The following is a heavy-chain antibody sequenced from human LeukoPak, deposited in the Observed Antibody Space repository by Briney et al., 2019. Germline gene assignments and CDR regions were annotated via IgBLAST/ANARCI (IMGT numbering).Heavy chain of an antibody. D-gene: IGHD3-10*01. CDR3: TAKYYYNSGSFFPYYYSKMDV. CDR2: IKRYTDGGTT. V-gene: IGHV3-15*01. Sequence: PGGSLRLSCAASGFTFSNAWMNWVRQAPGRGLEWVARIKRYTDGGTTEYAAPVKGRFTISRDDSKNTLYLQMNSLKSEDTAIYYCTAKYYYNSGSFFPYYYSKMDVWGQGTTVTVSS. CDR1: GFTFSNAW. J-gene: IGHJ6*02.